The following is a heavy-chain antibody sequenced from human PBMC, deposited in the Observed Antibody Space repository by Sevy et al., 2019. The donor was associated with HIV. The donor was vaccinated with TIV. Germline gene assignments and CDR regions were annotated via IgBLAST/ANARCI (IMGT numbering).Heavy chain of an antibody. Sequence: ASVKVSCKASGYTFTGYYMHWVRQAPGQGLEWMGWINPNSGGTNYAQKFQGRVTMTRDTSSSTAYMELSRLRSDDTAVYYCARDRSYSSPFLVDYWGQGTLVTVSS. D-gene: IGHD1-26*01. CDR1: GYTFTGYY. CDR3: ARDRSYSSPFLVDY. V-gene: IGHV1-2*02. J-gene: IGHJ4*02. CDR2: INPNSGGT.